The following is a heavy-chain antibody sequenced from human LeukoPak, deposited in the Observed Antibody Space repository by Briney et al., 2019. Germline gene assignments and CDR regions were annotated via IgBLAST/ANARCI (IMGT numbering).Heavy chain of an antibody. J-gene: IGHJ3*02. CDR3: ARVHVNSGYYFGDAFDI. Sequence: SGTLSLTCAVSGGSISSSNWWSWVRQPPGKGLEWIGEIYHSGSTNYNPSLKSRVTISVDKSKNQFSLKLSSVTAADTAIYYCARVHVNSGYYFGDAFDIWGQGTMVTVSS. D-gene: IGHD3-22*01. CDR2: IYHSGST. V-gene: IGHV4-4*02. CDR1: GGSISSSNW.